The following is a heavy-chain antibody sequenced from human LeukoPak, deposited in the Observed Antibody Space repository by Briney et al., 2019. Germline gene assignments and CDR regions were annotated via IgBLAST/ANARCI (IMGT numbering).Heavy chain of an antibody. J-gene: IGHJ6*03. D-gene: IGHD3-10*01. V-gene: IGHV3-23*01. CDR1: GFTFSSYG. Sequence: GGSLRLSCAASGFTFSSYGMSWVRQAPGKGLEWVSAISGSGGSTYYADSVKGRFTISRDNSKNTLYLQMNSLRAEDTAVYYCAKLRVRRLLWFGELPSAYYYMDVWGKGTTVTISS. CDR3: AKLRVRRLLWFGELPSAYYYMDV. CDR2: ISGSGGST.